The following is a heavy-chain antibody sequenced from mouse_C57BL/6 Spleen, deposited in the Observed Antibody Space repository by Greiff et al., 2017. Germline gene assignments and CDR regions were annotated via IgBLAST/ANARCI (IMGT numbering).Heavy chain of an antibody. Sequence: EVQVVESGGGLVKPGGSLKLSCAASGFTFSSYTMSWVRQTPEKRLEWVATISGGGGNTYYPDSVKGRFTISRDNAKNTLYLQMRSLRSEDTALYYCARHGEAHWYFDVWGTGTTVTVSS. CDR1: GFTFSSYT. CDR2: ISGGGGNT. V-gene: IGHV5-9*01. CDR3: ARHGEAHWYFDV. J-gene: IGHJ1*03.